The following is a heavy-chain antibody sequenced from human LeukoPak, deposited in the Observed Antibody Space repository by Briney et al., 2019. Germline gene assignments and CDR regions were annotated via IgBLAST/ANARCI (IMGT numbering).Heavy chain of an antibody. CDR1: GFTFSSYA. Sequence: GRSLRLSRAASGFTFSSYAIHWVRQAPGKGLEWVAVISYDGSNKYYADSVKGRFTISRDNSKNTLYLQMNSLRAEDTAVYYCAKDQIKGRCSYAYMIDYWGQGTLVTVSS. CDR2: ISYDGSNK. V-gene: IGHV3-30-3*01. D-gene: IGHD3-16*01. CDR3: AKDQIKGRCSYAYMIDY. J-gene: IGHJ4*02.